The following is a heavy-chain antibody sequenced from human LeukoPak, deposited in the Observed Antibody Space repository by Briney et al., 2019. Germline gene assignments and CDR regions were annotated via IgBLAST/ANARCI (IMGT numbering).Heavy chain of an antibody. D-gene: IGHD1-1*01. Sequence: GESLKISCKGSGYSFTYYWIGWVRQMPGKGLEWMGIIYPGDSDTRYRPSYQGQVTISVDKSISTAYLQWSSLKASDTAMYYCARQDGNSKYYFDYWGQGTLVTVSS. V-gene: IGHV5-51*01. CDR2: IYPGDSDT. CDR3: ARQDGNSKYYFDY. CDR1: GYSFTYYW. J-gene: IGHJ4*02.